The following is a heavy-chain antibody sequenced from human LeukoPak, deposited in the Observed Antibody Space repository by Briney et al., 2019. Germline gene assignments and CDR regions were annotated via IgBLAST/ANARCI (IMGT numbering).Heavy chain of an antibody. V-gene: IGHV3-15*01. D-gene: IGHD6-13*01. Sequence: PGGSLRLSCAASGFTFSNAWMSWVRQAPGKGLEWVGRMKSKTDGGATDYAAPVKGRFTISRDDSKNTLYLQMSRLKAEDTAVYYCTTERGSASWYEYYFDYWGQGTLVTVSS. CDR3: TTERGSASWYEYYFDY. CDR1: GFTFSNAW. J-gene: IGHJ4*02. CDR2: MKSKTDGGAT.